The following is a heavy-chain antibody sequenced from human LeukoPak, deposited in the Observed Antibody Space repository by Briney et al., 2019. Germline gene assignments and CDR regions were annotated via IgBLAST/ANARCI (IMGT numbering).Heavy chain of an antibody. J-gene: IGHJ4*02. CDR3: ARSAPSVTPYYFDS. D-gene: IGHD4-17*01. Sequence: SETLSLTCTVSGDSISCYYRSWIRQPARKELQWIGRFYTIGRTNYNPSLKSRVTMPLDSSKNQFSLTLNSVTAADTAVYYCARSAPSVTPYYFDSWGQGTLVTVSS. CDR2: FYTIGRT. V-gene: IGHV4-4*07. CDR1: GDSISCYY.